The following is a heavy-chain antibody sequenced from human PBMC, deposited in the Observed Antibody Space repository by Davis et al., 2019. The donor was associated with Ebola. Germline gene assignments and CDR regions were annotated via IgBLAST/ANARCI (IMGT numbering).Heavy chain of an antibody. CDR1: GFTFSSYW. Sequence: PGGSLRLSCAASGFTFSSYWMSWVRQAPGKGLEWVSSISSSSSYIYYADSVKGRFTISRDNAKNSLYLQMNSLRAEDTAVYYCARELGLGYCSGGSCYRDYWGQGTLVTVSS. CDR3: ARELGLGYCSGGSCYRDY. J-gene: IGHJ4*02. D-gene: IGHD2-15*01. V-gene: IGHV3-21*01. CDR2: ISSSSSYI.